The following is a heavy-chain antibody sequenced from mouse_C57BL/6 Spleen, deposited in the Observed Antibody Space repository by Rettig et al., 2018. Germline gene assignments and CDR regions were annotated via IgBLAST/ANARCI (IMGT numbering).Heavy chain of an antibody. Sequence: LQQSGPELVKPGASVKISCKASGYTFTDYYMNWVKQSHGKSLEWIGDINPNNGGTSYNQKFKGKATLTVDKSSSTAYMELRSLTSEDSAVYYCARWIPYDYDGGDYWGQGTSVTVSS. D-gene: IGHD2-4*01. CDR3: ARWIPYDYDGGDY. J-gene: IGHJ4*01. V-gene: IGHV1-26*01. CDR1: GYTFTDYY. CDR2: INPNNGGT.